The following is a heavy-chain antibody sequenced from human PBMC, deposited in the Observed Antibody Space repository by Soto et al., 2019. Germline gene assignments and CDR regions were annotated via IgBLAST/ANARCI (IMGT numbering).Heavy chain of an antibody. D-gene: IGHD2-15*01. CDR3: ARSMLGYSKALFDY. Sequence: QVQLQESGPGLVKPSETLSLTCTVSGGSISSYYWSWIRQPPGKGLEWIGYIYYSGSTNYNPSLKCRVTISVATSKNQFSLKMSAVTAADTAVYYCARSMLGYSKALFDYWGPGTLVTVAA. CDR2: IYYSGST. V-gene: IGHV4-59*08. CDR1: GGSISSYY. J-gene: IGHJ4*02.